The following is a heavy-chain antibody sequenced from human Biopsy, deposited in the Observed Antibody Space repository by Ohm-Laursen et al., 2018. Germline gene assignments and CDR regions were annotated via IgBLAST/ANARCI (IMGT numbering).Heavy chain of an antibody. Sequence: ASVKVSCKASGYTFTSYGISWVRQAPGQGLGWMGWINTYNGNTNYAQNLQGRITMTIDAATSTGYMDLRSLKSDDTAVYYCARIAAAGWDDYWGQGTLVTVSS. CDR3: ARIAAAGWDDY. CDR1: GYTFTSYG. CDR2: INTYNGNT. D-gene: IGHD6-25*01. V-gene: IGHV1-18*01. J-gene: IGHJ4*02.